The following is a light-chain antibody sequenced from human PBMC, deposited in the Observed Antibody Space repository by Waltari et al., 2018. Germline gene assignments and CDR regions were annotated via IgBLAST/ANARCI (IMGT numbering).Light chain of an antibody. CDR1: SDVGGYDY. V-gene: IGLV2-23*02. J-gene: IGLJ2*01. CDR2: DVT. CDR3: SSYAGGNNLL. Sequence: SDVGGYDYVSWYQHHPGKAPKLIIYDVTKGPSGVSNRLSGSKSGNTASLTISGLQAEDEADYYCSSYAGGNNLLFGGGTKVTVL.